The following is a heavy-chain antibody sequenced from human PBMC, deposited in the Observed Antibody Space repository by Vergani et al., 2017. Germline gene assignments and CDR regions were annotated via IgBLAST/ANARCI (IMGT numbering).Heavy chain of an antibody. J-gene: IGHJ4*02. CDR3: ARGGYYGDYSVDY. V-gene: IGHV3-33*01. Sequence: VQLVESGGGVVQPGRSLRLSCAASGFTFSSYGMHWVRQAPDKGLEWVAVIWYDGSNKYYADSVKGRFTISRDNSKNTLYLQMNSLRAEDTAVYYCARGGYYGDYSVDYWGQGTLVTVSS. CDR1: GFTFSSYG. D-gene: IGHD4-17*01. CDR2: IWYDGSNK.